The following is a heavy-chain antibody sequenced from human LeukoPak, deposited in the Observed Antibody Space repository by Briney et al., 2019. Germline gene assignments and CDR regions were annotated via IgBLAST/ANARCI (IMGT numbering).Heavy chain of an antibody. CDR2: INSDGSST. D-gene: IGHD2-15*01. CDR3: AKDHDIVVVVAATPLGA. Sequence: SGGSLRLSCAASGFSFSSYWMHWVRQAPGKELVWVSRINSDGSSTSNADSVKGRFTISRDNAKNTLYLQLNSLRAEDTAVYYCAKDHDIVVVVAATPLGAWGQGTLVTVSS. CDR1: GFSFSSYW. J-gene: IGHJ5*02. V-gene: IGHV3-74*01.